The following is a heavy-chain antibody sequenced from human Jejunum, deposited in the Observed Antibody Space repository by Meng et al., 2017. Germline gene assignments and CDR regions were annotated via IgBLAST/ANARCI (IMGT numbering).Heavy chain of an antibody. V-gene: IGHV4-59*01. J-gene: IGHJ5*02. CDR3: ARDSDYGGNSLNWFDP. D-gene: IGHD4-23*01. CDR2: LYHSGST. CDR1: GASISSYY. Sequence: QVDLPEPGPGLVKPSATLSLTCAVSGASISSYYWSWIRQPPGKRLEWIGYLYHSGSTNYNPSLKSRVTIAVDTSKNQFSLKLTSVTAADTAVYYCARDSDYGGNSLNWFDPWGPGTLVTVSS.